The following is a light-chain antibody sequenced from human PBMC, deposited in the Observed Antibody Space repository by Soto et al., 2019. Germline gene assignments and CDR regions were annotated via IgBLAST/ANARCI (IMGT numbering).Light chain of an antibody. Sequence: EIFFTHSPGTLSLSPGERATLSCRASQSVSSSYLAWYQQKPGQAPRLLIYGASSRATGIPDRFSGSGSGTDFTLTISRLEPEDFAVYYCQQYGSSPMYTFGQGTKVDIK. V-gene: IGKV3-20*01. CDR1: QSVSSSY. J-gene: IGKJ2*01. CDR2: GAS. CDR3: QQYGSSPMYT.